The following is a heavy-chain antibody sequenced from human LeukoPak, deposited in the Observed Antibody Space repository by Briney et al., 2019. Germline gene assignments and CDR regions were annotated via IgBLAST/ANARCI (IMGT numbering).Heavy chain of an antibody. D-gene: IGHD3-16*01. CDR3: ARPYIWGSYNDAFDI. CDR2: INPNSGGT. J-gene: IGHJ3*02. V-gene: IGHV1-2*02. Sequence: ASVTVSCKASGYTFTGYYIHWVRQAPGQGLEWMGWINPNSGGTNYAQKFQGRVTMTRDTSISTAYMELSRLRSDDTAVYYCARPYIWGSYNDAFDIWGQGTMVTVSS. CDR1: GYTFTGYY.